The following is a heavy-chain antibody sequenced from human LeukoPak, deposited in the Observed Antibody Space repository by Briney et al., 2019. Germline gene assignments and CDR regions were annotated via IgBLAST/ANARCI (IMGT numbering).Heavy chain of an antibody. Sequence: SETLSLTCNVSGDSITSDYWSWIRQSPEKGLEWIGFIFYSGTTSYNPSLQSRVTISMDTSKSQFSLKLSSVTAADTAVYYCARTRPQDHATSYMDVWGKGTTVTGSS. CDR2: IFYSGTT. D-gene: IGHD1-26*01. J-gene: IGHJ6*03. V-gene: IGHV4-59*08. CDR3: ARTRPQDHATSYMDV. CDR1: GDSITSDY.